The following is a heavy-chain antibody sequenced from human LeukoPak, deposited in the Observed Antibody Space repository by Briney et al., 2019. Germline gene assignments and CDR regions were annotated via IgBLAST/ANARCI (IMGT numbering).Heavy chain of an antibody. CDR1: GFTFSSYW. CDR2: IKGDERIT. D-gene: IGHD1-26*01. J-gene: IGHJ6*02. CDR3: ARVWAPTTNGMDV. V-gene: IGHV3-74*01. Sequence: PGGSLRLSCAASGFTFSSYWMHWVRQAPGTGLVWVSGIKGDERITDYADSARGRFTISRDNAKNSLYLQMNSLRAEDTAVYYCARVWAPTTNGMDVWGQGTTVTVSS.